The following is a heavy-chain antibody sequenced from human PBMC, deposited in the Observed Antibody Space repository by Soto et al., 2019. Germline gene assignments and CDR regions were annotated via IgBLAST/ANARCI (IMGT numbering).Heavy chain of an antibody. J-gene: IGHJ4*02. CDR1: GGSISSGGYY. Sequence: SETLSLTCTVSGGSISSGGYYWSWIRQHPGKGLEWIGYIYYIGSTYYNPSLKSRVTISVDTSKNQFSLKLSSVTAADTAVYYCARGSVVAATLFDYWGQGTLVTVSS. CDR3: ARGSVVAATLFDY. V-gene: IGHV4-31*03. CDR2: IYYIGST. D-gene: IGHD2-15*01.